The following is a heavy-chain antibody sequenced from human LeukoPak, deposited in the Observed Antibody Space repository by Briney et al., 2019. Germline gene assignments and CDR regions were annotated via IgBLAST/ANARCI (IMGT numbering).Heavy chain of an antibody. CDR1: GGSFSGYY. CDR3: ARVKYGSGSYYNDRINWFDP. D-gene: IGHD3-10*01. Sequence: SETLSLTCAVYGGSFSGYYWSWIRQPPGKGLEWIGEINHSGSTNYNPSLKSRVTISVDTSKNQFTLKLSSVIAADTAVYYCARVKYGSGSYYNDRINWFDPWGQGTLVTVSS. V-gene: IGHV4-34*01. J-gene: IGHJ5*02. CDR2: INHSGST.